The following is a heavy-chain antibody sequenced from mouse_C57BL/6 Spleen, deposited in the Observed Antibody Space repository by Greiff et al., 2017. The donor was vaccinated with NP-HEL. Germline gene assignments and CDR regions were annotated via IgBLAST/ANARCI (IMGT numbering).Heavy chain of an antibody. Sequence: DVQLVESGGGLVKPGGSLKLSCAASGFTFSDYGMHWVRQAPEKGMEWVAYISSGSSTIYYADTVKGRFTISRDNAKNTLFLQMTSLRSEDTAMYYCASLYYYGSSYWYFDVWGTGTTVTVSS. V-gene: IGHV5-17*01. CDR3: ASLYYYGSSYWYFDV. D-gene: IGHD1-1*01. CDR2: ISSGSSTI. CDR1: GFTFSDYG. J-gene: IGHJ1*03.